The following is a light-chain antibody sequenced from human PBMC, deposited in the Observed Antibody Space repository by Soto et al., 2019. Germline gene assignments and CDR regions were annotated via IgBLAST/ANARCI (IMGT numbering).Light chain of an antibody. CDR3: QQYGISQFT. CDR2: DAS. J-gene: IGKJ3*01. V-gene: IGKV3-20*01. CDR1: QRISSTY. Sequence: EIVLTQSPGTLSLSPGERVTLSCRASQRISSTYLAWYQQTPGQAPRLLIYDASSRATGIPDRFSGSGSGTDFTLTISRLEPVDFEVYYCQQYGISQFTFGPGTKVDIK.